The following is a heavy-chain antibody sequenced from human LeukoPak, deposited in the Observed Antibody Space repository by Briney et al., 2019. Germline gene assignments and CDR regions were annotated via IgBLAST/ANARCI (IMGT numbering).Heavy chain of an antibody. CDR2: IKQDGSEK. Sequence: GGSLRLSCAASGFTFSSYWMSWVRQAPGKGLEWVANIKQDGSEKYYVDSVKGRFTISRDNAKNSLYLQMNSLRAEDTAVYYCARVANYYDSSGYYYREGYFDYWGQGTLVTVSS. CDR3: ARVANYYDSSGYYYREGYFDY. CDR1: GFTFSSYW. V-gene: IGHV3-7*01. D-gene: IGHD3-22*01. J-gene: IGHJ4*02.